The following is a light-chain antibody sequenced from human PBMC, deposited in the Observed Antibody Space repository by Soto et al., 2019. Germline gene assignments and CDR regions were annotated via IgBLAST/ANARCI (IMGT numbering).Light chain of an antibody. CDR3: GAWDGSLSVVL. CDR2: DND. CDR1: SANIGGNY. Sequence: QSVLTQPPSVSAAPGQKVTISCSGSSANIGGNYVSWYQHLPGTAPKLVIYDNDRRPSEIPARFSGSKSGTSATLDITGLQTGDEADYYCGAWDGSLSVVLFGGGTKLTVL. V-gene: IGLV1-51*01. J-gene: IGLJ2*01.